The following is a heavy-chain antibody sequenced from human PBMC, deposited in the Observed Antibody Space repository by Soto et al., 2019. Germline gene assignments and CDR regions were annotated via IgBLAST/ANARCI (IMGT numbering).Heavy chain of an antibody. CDR3: ARVHCSAGTCLDGLDF. CDR2: IYYRAKWFH. Sequence: SQTLSLTCVISGDSVSSNGACWNWIWQSPSRGLQWLGRIYYRAKWFHDYAASVESRMAINPDTSRNQFYLQLNYVTPEDTAVYYCARVHCSAGTCLDGLDFWGQGTTVTVSS. CDR1: GDSVSSNGAC. J-gene: IGHJ6*02. D-gene: IGHD2-15*01. V-gene: IGHV6-1*01.